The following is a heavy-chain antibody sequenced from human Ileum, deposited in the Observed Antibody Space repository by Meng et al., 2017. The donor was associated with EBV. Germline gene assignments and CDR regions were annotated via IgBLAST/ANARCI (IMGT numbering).Heavy chain of an antibody. CDR1: GGPDIISSDS. CDR3: ARSIVVVPAAIYY. Sequence: LHLQGSRQGLAKPSDTLPLTVPLSGGPDIISSDSWGWIRQPPGKGLEWIGSIYYSGSTYYNPSLKSRVTISVDTSKNQFSLKLSSVTAADTAVYYCARSIVVVPAAIYYWGQGTLVTVSS. D-gene: IGHD2-2*01. J-gene: IGHJ4*02. CDR2: IYYSGST. V-gene: IGHV4-39*01.